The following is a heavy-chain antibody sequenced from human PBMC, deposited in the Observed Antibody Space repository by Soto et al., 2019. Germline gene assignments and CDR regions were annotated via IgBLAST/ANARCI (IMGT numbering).Heavy chain of an antibody. D-gene: IGHD3-3*01. CDR3: ARWYIDFWSGYTYYYGGMDV. J-gene: IGHJ6*02. Sequence: TLSLTCTVSGGSISSSSYYWGWIRQPPGKGLEWIGSIYYSGSTYYNPSLKSRVTISVDTSKNQFSLKLSSVTAADTAVYYCARWYIDFWSGYTYYYGGMDVWGQGTTVTVSS. V-gene: IGHV4-39*01. CDR1: GGSISSSSYY. CDR2: IYYSGST.